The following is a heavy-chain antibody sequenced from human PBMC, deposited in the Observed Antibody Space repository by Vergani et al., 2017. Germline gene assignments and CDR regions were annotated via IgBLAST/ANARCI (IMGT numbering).Heavy chain of an antibody. CDR2: ISSSSSYI. V-gene: IGHV3-21*01. Sequence: EVQLVESGGGLVKPGGSLRLSCAASGFTFSSYSMNWVRQAPGKGLELVSSISSSSSYIYYADSVKGRFTISRDNAKNSLYLQMNSLRAEDTAVYYCARVREYGSGYYFDYWGQGTLVTVSS. J-gene: IGHJ4*02. CDR3: ARVREYGSGYYFDY. D-gene: IGHD3-10*01. CDR1: GFTFSSYS.